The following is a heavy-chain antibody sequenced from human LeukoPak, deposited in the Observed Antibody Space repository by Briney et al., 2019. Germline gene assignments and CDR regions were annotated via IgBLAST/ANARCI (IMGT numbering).Heavy chain of an antibody. J-gene: IGHJ4*02. CDR1: GGSISSSSYY. CDR2: IYYSGST. CDR3: ARDSVWFGELLYFDY. Sequence: SETLSLTCTVSGGSISSSSYYWGWIRQPPGKGLEWIGSIYYSGSTYYDPSLKSRVTISVDTSKNQFSLKLSSVTAADTAVYYCARDSVWFGELLYFDYWGQGTLVTVSS. D-gene: IGHD3-10*01. V-gene: IGHV4-39*07.